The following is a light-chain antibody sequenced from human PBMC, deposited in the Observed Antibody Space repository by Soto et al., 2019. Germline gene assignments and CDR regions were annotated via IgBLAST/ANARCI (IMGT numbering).Light chain of an antibody. Sequence: EIVLTQSPGTLSLSPGERATLSCRASQSGSDSYLAWYQQKPGQPHRLLIYGVSSRGYGIPDRFSGSGSGTDFTLTIRRMETEDFAVYYCQHYGYPKWTVGQGTKGDIK. J-gene: IGKJ1*01. CDR2: GVS. CDR1: QSGSDSY. CDR3: QHYGYPKWT. V-gene: IGKV3-20*01.